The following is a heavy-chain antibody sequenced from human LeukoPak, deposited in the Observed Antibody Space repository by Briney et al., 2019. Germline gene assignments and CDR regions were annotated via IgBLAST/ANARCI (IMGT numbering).Heavy chain of an antibody. Sequence: PGGSLRLSCAASGFTFSSYGMHWVRQAPGKGLEWVAVISYDGSNKYYADSVKGRFTISRDNSKNTLYLQMNSLRAEDTAVYYCARDLSESSGWYVILDYWGQGTLVTVSS. D-gene: IGHD6-19*01. CDR3: ARDLSESSGWYVILDY. V-gene: IGHV3-30*03. CDR1: GFTFSSYG. J-gene: IGHJ4*02. CDR2: ISYDGSNK.